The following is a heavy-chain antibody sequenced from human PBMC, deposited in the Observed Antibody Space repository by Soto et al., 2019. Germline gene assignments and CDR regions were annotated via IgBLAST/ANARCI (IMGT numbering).Heavy chain of an antibody. CDR2: IIPTFGTA. V-gene: IGHV1-69*13. D-gene: IGHD3-22*01. Sequence: SVKVSCKASGGTFSSYAISWVRQAPGQGLEWMGGIIPTFGTANYAQKFQGRVTITADESTSTAYMELSSLRSEDTAVYYCARGPYYYDSSGPGAFDIWGQGTMVTVSS. CDR1: GGTFSSYA. CDR3: ARGPYYYDSSGPGAFDI. J-gene: IGHJ3*02.